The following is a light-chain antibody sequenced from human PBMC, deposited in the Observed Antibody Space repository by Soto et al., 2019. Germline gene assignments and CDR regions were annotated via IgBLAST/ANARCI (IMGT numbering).Light chain of an antibody. J-gene: IGKJ5*01. CDR1: QSVSSSY. Sequence: EIVLTWVPGALSLSPGERATLSCRASQSVSSSYLAWYQQKPGQAPGLLIYGASSRATGIPDRFSGSGSGTDFTLTISRLDPEDFAVYYCQPYCSSLITFGQGTRLEI. CDR3: QPYCSSLIT. V-gene: IGKV3-20*01. CDR2: GAS.